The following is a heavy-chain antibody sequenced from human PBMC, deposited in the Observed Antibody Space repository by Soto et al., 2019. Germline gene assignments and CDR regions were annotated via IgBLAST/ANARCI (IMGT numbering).Heavy chain of an antibody. CDR1: GDSVISATYY. CDR3: ARVLPGIAAAYDAFDV. D-gene: IGHD6-13*01. CDR2: TYYDGGT. V-gene: IGHV4-61*01. Sequence: SETLSLTCTVSGDSVISATYYWSWIRQPPGKGLEWIGYTYYDGGTTYNSSLKSRVTISTDTSRSQLSLQLTSATPADTAVYYCARVLPGIAAAYDAFDVWGQGTMVT. J-gene: IGHJ3*01.